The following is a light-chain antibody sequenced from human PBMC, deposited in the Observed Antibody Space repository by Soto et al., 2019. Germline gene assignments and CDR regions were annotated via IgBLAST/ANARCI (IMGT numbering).Light chain of an antibody. V-gene: IGLV1-47*01. CDR2: KTN. J-gene: IGLJ3*02. CDR1: SSSVGDNF. CDR3: AAWDDSLSGVV. Sequence: QSVLTQPPSASGTPGQRVTMSCSGSSSSVGDNFVYWYQQFPGTAPKLLIYKTNQRPSGVPDRFSGSKSGTSASLAITGLRSEDEADYFCAAWDDSLSGVVFGGGTKLTVL.